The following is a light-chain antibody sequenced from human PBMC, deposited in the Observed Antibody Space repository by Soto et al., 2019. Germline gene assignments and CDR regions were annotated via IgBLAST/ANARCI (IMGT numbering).Light chain of an antibody. V-gene: IGKV1-33*01. J-gene: IGKJ5*01. CDR1: QYIDKF. CDR2: DAS. CDR3: QQYDDLPIT. Sequence: DIQMTQSPSSLSASVGDRVTITCQASQYIDKFLNLYQQKSGKAPKLLISDASNLETGVPSRFSGGGSGTDFTFTITSLQPEDVAIYYCQQYDDLPITFGQGTRLEIK.